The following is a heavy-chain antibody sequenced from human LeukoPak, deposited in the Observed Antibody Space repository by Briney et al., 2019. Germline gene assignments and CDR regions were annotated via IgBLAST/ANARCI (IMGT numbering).Heavy chain of an antibody. CDR3: ARESPQFSSGWYRAFDI. D-gene: IGHD6-19*01. CDR1: GYTFTSYG. CDR2: ISAYNGNT. J-gene: IGHJ3*02. V-gene: IGHV1-18*01. Sequence: ASVKVPCKASGYTFTSYGISWVRQAPGQGLEWMGWISAYNGNTNYAQKLQGRVTMTTDTSTSTAYMELRSLRSDDTAVYYCARESPQFSSGWYRAFDIWGQGTMVTVSS.